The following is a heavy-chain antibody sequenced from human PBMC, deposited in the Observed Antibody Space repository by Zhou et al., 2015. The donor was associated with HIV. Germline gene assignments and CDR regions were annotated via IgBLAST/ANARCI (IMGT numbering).Heavy chain of an antibody. Sequence: QVQLVQSGAEVKKPGASVKVSCKASGYTFTSYGISWVRQAPGQGLEWMGWISAYNGNTNYAQKLQGRVTMTTDTSTKTAFMELTYLRSDDAATYYCATDDIGGYHSFNYWGQGTRVSVSS. CDR1: GYTFTSYG. V-gene: IGHV1-18*01. CDR3: ATDDIGGYHSFNY. CDR2: ISAYNGNT. D-gene: IGHD3-22*01. J-gene: IGHJ4*02.